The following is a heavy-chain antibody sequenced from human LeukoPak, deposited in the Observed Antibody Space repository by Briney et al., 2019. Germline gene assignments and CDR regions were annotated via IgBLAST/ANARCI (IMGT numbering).Heavy chain of an antibody. Sequence: SETLSLTCTVSGYSISSGYYWGWIRQPPGKGLEWIGSIYHSGSTYYNPSLKSRVTISVDTSKNQFSLKLSSVTAADTAVYYCARSVAMPLDAFDIWGQGTMVTVSS. CDR3: ARSVAMPLDAFDI. V-gene: IGHV4-38-2*02. J-gene: IGHJ3*02. CDR2: IYHSGST. CDR1: GYSISSGYY. D-gene: IGHD2-2*01.